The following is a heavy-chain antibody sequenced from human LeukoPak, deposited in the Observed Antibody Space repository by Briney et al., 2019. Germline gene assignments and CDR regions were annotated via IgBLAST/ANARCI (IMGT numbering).Heavy chain of an antibody. CDR2: IIPILGIA. CDR1: GGTFSSYA. J-gene: IGHJ3*02. D-gene: IGHD3-22*01. V-gene: IGHV1-69*04. Sequence: GASVKVSCKASGGTFSSYAISWVRQAPGQGLEWMGRIIPILGIANYAQKFQGRVTITADKSTSTAYMELSSLRSEDTAVYYCARGSDYYDSSGSDIWGQGTMVTVSS. CDR3: ARGSDYYDSSGSDI.